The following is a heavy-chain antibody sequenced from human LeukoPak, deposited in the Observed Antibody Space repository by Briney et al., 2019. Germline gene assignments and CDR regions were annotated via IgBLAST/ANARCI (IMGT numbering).Heavy chain of an antibody. J-gene: IGHJ4*02. CDR2: IRNKASRYTT. CDR1: GFPFSNYY. Sequence: PGGSLRLSCAASGFPFSNYYMDWVRQAPGQGLEWVGRIRNKASRYTTEYAASVKARFTISRDDSKNSLYLQMNSLKTEDTAVYYCAGSVSGTWPYWGQGTLVTVSS. V-gene: IGHV3-72*01. CDR3: AGSVSGTWPY. D-gene: IGHD2-15*01.